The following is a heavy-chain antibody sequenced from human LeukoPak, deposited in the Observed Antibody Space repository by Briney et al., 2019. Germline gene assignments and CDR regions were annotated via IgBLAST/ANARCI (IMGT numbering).Heavy chain of an antibody. V-gene: IGHV3-33*01. CDR2: IWYDGSNK. J-gene: IGHJ5*02. CDR3: ARDGTVTAGPFDP. Sequence: GGSLRLSCAAPGXPFSSFGMHWLRQAPGKGQEWVAFIWYDGSNKYYADSVKGRFTISRDNSKNTLYLQMNSLTAEDTAVYYCARDGTVTAGPFDPWGGGTLVTVSS. CDR1: GXPFSSFG. D-gene: IGHD4-17*01.